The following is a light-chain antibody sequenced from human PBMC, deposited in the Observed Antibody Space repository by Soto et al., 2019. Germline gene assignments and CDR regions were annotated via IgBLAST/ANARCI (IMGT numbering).Light chain of an antibody. CDR1: QSVSSNF. CDR3: QQYGSSPRT. J-gene: IGKJ1*01. V-gene: IGKV3-20*01. CDR2: GAS. Sequence: EIVLTQSPGTLSLSPGERATLPCRASQSVSSNFLAWYQPKPGQAPRLLIYGASSRATGIPDRFSGSGSGTAFTLTISRLELEDFAVYYCQQYGSSPRTFGQGTKVEIK.